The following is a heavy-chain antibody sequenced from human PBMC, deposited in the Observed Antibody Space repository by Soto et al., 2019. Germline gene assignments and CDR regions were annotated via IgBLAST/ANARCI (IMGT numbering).Heavy chain of an antibody. Sequence: GGSLRLSCAASGFTFSNYAMSWVRPAPGKGLEWVSGISSGGGSPYNADSVKGRFSISRDNSKNTLYLQMNSLRAEDTAVYYCAKGGGRIVPRHFDNWGQGILVTVSS. CDR1: GFTFSNYA. CDR2: ISSGGGSP. D-gene: IGHD1-26*01. J-gene: IGHJ4*02. V-gene: IGHV3-23*01. CDR3: AKGGGRIVPRHFDN.